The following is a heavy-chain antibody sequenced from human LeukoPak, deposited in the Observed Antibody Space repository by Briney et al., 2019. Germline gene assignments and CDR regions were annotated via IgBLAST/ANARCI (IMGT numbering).Heavy chain of an antibody. CDR3: ARVRSYGSGFDY. CDR1: GFTVSSNH. V-gene: IGHV3-53*01. J-gene: IGHJ4*02. CDR2: LYSGDNI. Sequence: GGSLRLSCAASGFTVSSNHVNWVRQAPGKGLEWVSVLYSGDNIYYADSVKGRFTISRDNSKNTLYLQMNSLRAEDTAVYYCARVRSYGSGFDYWGQGTLVTVSS. D-gene: IGHD3-10*01.